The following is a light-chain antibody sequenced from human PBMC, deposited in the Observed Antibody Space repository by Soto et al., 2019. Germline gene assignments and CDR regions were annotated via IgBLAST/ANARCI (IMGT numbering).Light chain of an antibody. J-gene: IGKJ1*01. CDR2: GAS. CDR1: QSVSSSY. V-gene: IGKV3-20*01. CDR3: QQYGTSP. Sequence: IVLTQSPRPLSLSPGERATLSCRASQSVSSSYLAWYQQKPGQAPRLLIYGASSRATGIPDRFSGSGSGTDFTLTISRLEPEDFAVYYCQQYGTSPLGQGTKVDIK.